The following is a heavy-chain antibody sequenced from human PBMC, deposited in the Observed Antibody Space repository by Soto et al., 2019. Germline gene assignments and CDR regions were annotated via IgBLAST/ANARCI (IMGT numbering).Heavy chain of an antibody. Sequence: SETLSLTCTVSGGSISSYYWSWIRQPPGKGLEWIGYIYYSGSTNYNPSLKSRVTISVDTSKNQFSLKLSSVTAADTAVYYCAREEGYCISTSCYIDPWGQGTLVTVSS. CDR3: AREEGYCISTSCYIDP. CDR2: IYYSGST. J-gene: IGHJ5*02. V-gene: IGHV4-59*12. D-gene: IGHD2-2*02. CDR1: GGSISSYY.